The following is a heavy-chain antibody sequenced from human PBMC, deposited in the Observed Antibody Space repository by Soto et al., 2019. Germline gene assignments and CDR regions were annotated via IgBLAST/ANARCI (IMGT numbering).Heavy chain of an antibody. CDR3: PRDSAQFRGWWFDP. Sequence: QVRLVQSGAEVKKPGASVKLSCKASGYTFTTYAVHWVRQAPGQSLEWMGWINAGNGNTKYSQKFQDRVTLSIDTSASTAYMELNSLTSEDTSIYYCPRDSAQFRGWWFDPWGQGALVTVSS. V-gene: IGHV1-3*01. J-gene: IGHJ5*02. CDR2: INAGNGNT. D-gene: IGHD2-15*01. CDR1: GYTFTTYA.